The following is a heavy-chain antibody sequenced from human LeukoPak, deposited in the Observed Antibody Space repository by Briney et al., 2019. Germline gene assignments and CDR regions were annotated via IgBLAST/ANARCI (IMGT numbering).Heavy chain of an antibody. Sequence: GGSLRLSCAASGFTFSSYAMSWVRQAPGKGLEWVSAISGSAGITYYADSVKGRFTISRDNTKNTLYLQMNSLRADDTAVYYCAKDPRVATIEIFDYWGQGTLVTVSS. J-gene: IGHJ4*02. V-gene: IGHV3-23*01. CDR3: AKDPRVATIEIFDY. CDR2: ISGSAGIT. CDR1: GFTFSSYA. D-gene: IGHD5-12*01.